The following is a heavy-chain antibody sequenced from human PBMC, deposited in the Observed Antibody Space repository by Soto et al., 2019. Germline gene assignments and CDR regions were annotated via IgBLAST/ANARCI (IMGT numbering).Heavy chain of an antibody. CDR2: ISTYNGDT. V-gene: IGHV1-18*01. CDR3: GTDCYPLDV. D-gene: IGHD2-21*02. CDR1: GYTFTRSS. Sequence: ASVKVSCKASGYTFTRSSISWVRQAPGQGLEWMGWISTYNGDTNYAQTFQGRVTMTTDTSTSTVYMELRSLRSDDTAVYYCGTDCYPLDVWGQGTTVTVSS. J-gene: IGHJ6*02.